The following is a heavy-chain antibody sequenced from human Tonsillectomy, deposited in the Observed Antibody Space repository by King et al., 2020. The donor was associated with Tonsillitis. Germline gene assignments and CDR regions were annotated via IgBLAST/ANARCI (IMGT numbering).Heavy chain of an antibody. D-gene: IGHD3-10*01. J-gene: IGHJ4*02. Sequence: HVQLVESGGGLVKPGGSLRLSCAASGFTFSDYYMSWIRQAPGKGLEWVSYISSSSSYTNYADSVKGRFPITRDNAKNSLYLQMNSLRAEDTAVYYCAREGMVRGVFFDYWGQGTLVTVSS. V-gene: IGHV3-11*05. CDR3: AREGMVRGVFFDY. CDR2: ISSSSSYT. CDR1: GFTFSDYY.